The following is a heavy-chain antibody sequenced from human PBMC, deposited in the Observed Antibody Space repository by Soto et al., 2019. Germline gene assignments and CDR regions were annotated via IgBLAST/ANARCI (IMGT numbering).Heavy chain of an antibody. CDR3: ARTTQVGATRY. J-gene: IGHJ4*02. Sequence: PSDTLSLTCAVYGGSFSVYYWSWIRQPPGKGLEWIGEINHSGSTNYNPSLKSRVTISVDTSKNQFSLKLSSVTAADTAVYYCARTTQVGATRYWGQGTLVTVSS. CDR1: GGSFSVYY. V-gene: IGHV4-34*01. D-gene: IGHD1-26*01. CDR2: INHSGST.